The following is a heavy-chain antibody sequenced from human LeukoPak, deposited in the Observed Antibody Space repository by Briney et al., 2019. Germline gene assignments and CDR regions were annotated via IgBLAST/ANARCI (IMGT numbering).Heavy chain of an antibody. J-gene: IGHJ6*03. Sequence: ASVKVSCKASGYTFTGYYMHWVRQAPGQGLEWMGWINPNSGVTNYAQKFQGRVTMTRDTSISTAYMELSRLRSDDTAVYYCAREMGGTTVYYYMDVWGKGTTVTVSS. CDR2: INPNSGVT. V-gene: IGHV1-2*02. D-gene: IGHD1-26*01. CDR1: GYTFTGYY. CDR3: AREMGGTTVYYYMDV.